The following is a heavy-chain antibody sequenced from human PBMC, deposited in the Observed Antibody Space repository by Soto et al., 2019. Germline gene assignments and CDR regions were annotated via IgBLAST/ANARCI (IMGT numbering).Heavy chain of an antibody. CDR2: ISYDGSNK. Sequence: QPGGSLRLSCAASGFTFSSYAMHWVRQAPGKGLEWVAVISYDGSNKYYADSVKGRFTISRDNSKNTLYLQMNSLRAEDTAVYYCARDPQLELGYFDYWGQGTLVTVSS. CDR1: GFTFSSYA. CDR3: ARDPQLELGYFDY. D-gene: IGHD1-7*01. J-gene: IGHJ4*02. V-gene: IGHV3-30-3*01.